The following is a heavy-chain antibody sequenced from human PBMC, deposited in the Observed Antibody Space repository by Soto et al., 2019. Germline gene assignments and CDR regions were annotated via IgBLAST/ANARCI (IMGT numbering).Heavy chain of an antibody. CDR1: AYTFIRCV. Sequence: TSVKVSCKASAYTFIRCVITWVRPAPGQGLEWMGWINAGNGNTKYSQKFQGRVTITRDTSASTAYMELSSLRSEDTAVYYCARSIVVVTAADYWGQGTLGTVSS. D-gene: IGHD2-21*02. V-gene: IGHV1-3*01. J-gene: IGHJ4*02. CDR2: INAGNGNT. CDR3: ARSIVVVTAADY.